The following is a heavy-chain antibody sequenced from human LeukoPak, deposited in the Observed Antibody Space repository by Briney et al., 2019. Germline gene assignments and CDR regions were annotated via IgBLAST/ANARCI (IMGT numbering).Heavy chain of an antibody. CDR3: AKALYLDSRYSYGYKGAFDI. J-gene: IGHJ3*02. V-gene: IGHV3-48*01. D-gene: IGHD5-18*01. Sequence: GGSLRLSCAASGFTFSSYSMNWVRQAPGKGLEWVSYISSSSSTIYYADSVKGRFTISRDNSKNTLYLQMNSLRAEDTAVYYCAKALYLDSRYSYGYKGAFDIWGRGTMVTVSS. CDR1: GFTFSSYS. CDR2: ISSSSSTI.